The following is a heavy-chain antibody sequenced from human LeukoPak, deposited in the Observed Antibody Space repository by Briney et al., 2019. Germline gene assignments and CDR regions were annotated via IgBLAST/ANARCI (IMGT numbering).Heavy chain of an antibody. J-gene: IGHJ6*04. CDR3: AELGITMIGGV. Sequence: GGSLRLSCAASGFTFISYGMHWVRQAPGKGLEWVANIKQDGTEKYYVDSVKGRFTISRDNAKNSLYLQMNSLRAEDTAVYYCAELGITMIGGVWGKGTTVTISS. D-gene: IGHD3-10*02. CDR2: IKQDGTEK. V-gene: IGHV3-7*01. CDR1: GFTFISYG.